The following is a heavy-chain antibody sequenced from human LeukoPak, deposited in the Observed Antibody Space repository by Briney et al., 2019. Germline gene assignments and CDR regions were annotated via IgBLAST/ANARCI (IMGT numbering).Heavy chain of an antibody. CDR1: GFTFSSYA. J-gene: IGHJ5*02. D-gene: IGHD6-19*01. V-gene: IGHV3-30-3*01. Sequence: PGGSLRLSCAASGFTFSSYAMHWVRQAPGKGLEWVAVISYDGSNKYYADSVKGRFTISRDNSKNTLYLQMNSLRAEDTAVYYCARGKRLQAVAGAFDPWGQGTLVTVSS. CDR3: ARGKRLQAVAGAFDP. CDR2: ISYDGSNK.